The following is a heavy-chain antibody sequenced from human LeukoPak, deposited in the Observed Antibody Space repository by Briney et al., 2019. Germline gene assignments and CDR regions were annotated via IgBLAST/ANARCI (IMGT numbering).Heavy chain of an antibody. Sequence: GSLRLSCTASGFPSGDYAMSWVRPAPGKGLEWVGFITSKAYGGTTEYAASVKGRFTISRDDSKSIAYLQMNSLKTEDTAVYYCTRGRCSSTSCYSYFDYWGQGTLVTVSS. CDR1: GFPSGDYA. J-gene: IGHJ4*02. CDR2: ITSKAYGGTT. CDR3: TRGRCSSTSCYSYFDY. V-gene: IGHV3-49*04. D-gene: IGHD2-2*01.